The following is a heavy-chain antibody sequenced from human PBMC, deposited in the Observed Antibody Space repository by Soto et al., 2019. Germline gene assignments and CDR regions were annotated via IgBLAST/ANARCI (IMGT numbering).Heavy chain of an antibody. Sequence: GGSLRLSCAASGFNFNTNSMNWVRQAPGKGLEWVSSISSSSRYIYDADSVKGRFTVSRDNAKNSLYLQMNSLRAEDTAVYYCARSLAKLGSNYDWFDSWGPGVLVTVSS. CDR1: GFNFNTNS. J-gene: IGHJ5*01. V-gene: IGHV3-21*01. CDR3: ARSLAKLGSNYDWFDS. CDR2: ISSSSRYI. D-gene: IGHD4-4*01.